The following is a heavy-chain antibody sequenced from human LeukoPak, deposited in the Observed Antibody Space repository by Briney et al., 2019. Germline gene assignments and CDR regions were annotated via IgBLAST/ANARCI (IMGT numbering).Heavy chain of an antibody. CDR3: ARDLRACDFWSGHNCDY. J-gene: IGHJ4*02. V-gene: IGHV1-2*02. CDR1: GYTFIGYY. Sequence: GASVKVSCKASGYTFIGYYMHWVRQAPGQGLEWMGWINPNSGGTNYAQKFQGRVTMTRDTSISTAYMELSRLRSDDTAVYYCARDLRACDFWSGHNCDYWGQGTLVTVSS. D-gene: IGHD3-3*01. CDR2: INPNSGGT.